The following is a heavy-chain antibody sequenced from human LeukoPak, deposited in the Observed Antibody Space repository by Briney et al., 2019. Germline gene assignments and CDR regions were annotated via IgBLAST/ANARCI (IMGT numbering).Heavy chain of an antibody. CDR2: INHSGST. CDR1: GGSFSGYY. Sequence: SETLSHTCAVYGGSFSGYYWSWIRQPPGKGLEWIGEINHSGSTNYNPSLKSRVTISVDTSENQFSLKLSSVTAADTAVYYCARPNYGDYADYWGQGTLVTVSS. V-gene: IGHV4-34*01. CDR3: ARPNYGDYADY. D-gene: IGHD4-17*01. J-gene: IGHJ4*02.